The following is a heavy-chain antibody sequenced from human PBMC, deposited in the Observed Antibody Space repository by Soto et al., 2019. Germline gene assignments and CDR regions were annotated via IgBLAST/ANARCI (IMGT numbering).Heavy chain of an antibody. CDR2: FIPVYRTL. D-gene: IGHD3-3*01. V-gene: IGHV1-69*13. CDR1: GGSFGKSA. Sequence: SVKVSCKASGGSFGKSANNWVRPTPGQGLEWLGGFIPVYRTLNYAQKFQGRVAITADESTGTAYMTLSSLASDDTAVYYCATGVIWIGYFTVDSWGQGTRVTVSS. CDR3: ATGVIWIGYFTVDS. J-gene: IGHJ4*02.